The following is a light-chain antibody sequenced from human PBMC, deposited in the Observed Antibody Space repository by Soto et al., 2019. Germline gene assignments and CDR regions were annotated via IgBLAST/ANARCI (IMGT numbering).Light chain of an antibody. CDR2: AAS. V-gene: IGKV1-12*01. Sequence: DIQMTQSPSSVSASVGDRVTITCRASQGISSWLAWYQQKPGKAPKLLIYAASSLQSGVPSRFSGSRAGSDFTLNISSLQPEDFVSHYCLQVNSFPPFAFGPANKVDIK. J-gene: IGKJ3*01. CDR1: QGISSW. CDR3: LQVNSFPPFA.